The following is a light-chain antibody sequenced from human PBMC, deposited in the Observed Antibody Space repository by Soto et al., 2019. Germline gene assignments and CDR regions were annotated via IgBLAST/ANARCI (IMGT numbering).Light chain of an antibody. CDR1: RSNIGRNY. CDR3: AAWDDSLSGLHVV. J-gene: IGLJ2*01. V-gene: IGLV1-47*01. Sequence: QSALTQPPSASGTPGQRVSISCSGSRSNIGRNYVYWYQQLPGTAPKLLIQRNNERPSGVPDRFSGSKSGTSASLAISGLRSEDEADYYCAAWDDSLSGLHVVFGGGTKLTVL. CDR2: RNN.